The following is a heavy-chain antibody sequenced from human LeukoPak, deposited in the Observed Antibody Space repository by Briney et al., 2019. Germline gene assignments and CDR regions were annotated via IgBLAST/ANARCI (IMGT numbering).Heavy chain of an antibody. D-gene: IGHD4-11*01. CDR2: IYYSGGT. CDR1: GGSISSSSYY. V-gene: IGHV4-39*01. J-gene: IGHJ6*02. CDR3: ARLNSNYDYYYGMDV. Sequence: PSETLSLTCTVSGGSISSSSYYWGWIRQPPGKGLEWIGSIYYSGGTYYNPSLKSRVTISVDTSKNQFSLKLSSVTAADTAVYYCARLNSNYDYYYGMDVWGQGTTVTVSS.